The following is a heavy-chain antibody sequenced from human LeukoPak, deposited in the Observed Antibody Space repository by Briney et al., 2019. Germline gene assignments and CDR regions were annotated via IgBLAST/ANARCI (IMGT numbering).Heavy chain of an antibody. Sequence: GGSLRLSCAASGFTFSTYRMNWVRQAPGKGLEWVSCISPGSTYIHYADSVRGRFTISRDSAQNSLYLQMNSLRAEDTAVYYCARALDGYNEDYWGQGTLVTASS. CDR2: ISPGSTYI. V-gene: IGHV3-21*01. CDR1: GFTFSTYR. J-gene: IGHJ4*02. CDR3: ARALDGYNEDY. D-gene: IGHD5-24*01.